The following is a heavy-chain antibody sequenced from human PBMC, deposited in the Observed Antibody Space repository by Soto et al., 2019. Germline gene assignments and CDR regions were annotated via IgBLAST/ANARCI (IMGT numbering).Heavy chain of an antibody. CDR3: ASYFCGGDCYQPLDYYYGMDV. CDR2: IYYSGST. V-gene: IGHV4-30-4*01. D-gene: IGHD2-21*02. J-gene: IGHJ6*02. CDR1: GGSISSGDYY. Sequence: SETLSLTCTVSGGSISSGDYYWSWIRQPPGKGLEWIGYIYYSGSTYYNLSLKSRVTISVDTSKNQFSLKLSSVTAADTAVYYCASYFCGGDCYQPLDYYYGMDVWGQGTTVTAP.